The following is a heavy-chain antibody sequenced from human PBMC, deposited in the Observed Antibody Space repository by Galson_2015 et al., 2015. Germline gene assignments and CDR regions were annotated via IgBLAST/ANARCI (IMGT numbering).Heavy chain of an antibody. V-gene: IGHV3-74*01. D-gene: IGHD3-22*01. Sequence: SLRLSCAASGFTFSSYWMHWVRQAPGKGLVWVSRINSDGSSTSYADSVKGRFTISRDNAKNTLYLQMNSLRAEDTAVYYCASVYSRYYDSPFRGAFDIWGQGTMVTVSS. CDR2: INSDGSST. J-gene: IGHJ3*02. CDR3: ASVYSRYYDSPFRGAFDI. CDR1: GFTFSSYW.